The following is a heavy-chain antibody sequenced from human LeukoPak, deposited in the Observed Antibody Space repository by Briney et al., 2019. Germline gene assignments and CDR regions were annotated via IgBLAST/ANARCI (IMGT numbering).Heavy chain of an antibody. CDR2: ISASGSIT. V-gene: IGHV3-23*01. CDR3: AKGWFGETLHGPHDY. CDR1: EFTFSTYA. Sequence: GGSLRLSCAASEFTFSTYAMSWVRQAPGKELEWVSSISASGSITYYADSVKGRFTISRDNSKSILFLKMNRLTVEDTAVYYWAKGWFGETLHGPHDYWGQGTLVTVSS. D-gene: IGHD3-10*01. J-gene: IGHJ4*02.